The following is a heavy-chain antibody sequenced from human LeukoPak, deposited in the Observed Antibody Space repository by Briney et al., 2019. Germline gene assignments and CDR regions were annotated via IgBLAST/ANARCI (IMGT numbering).Heavy chain of an antibody. CDR2: INHSGST. CDR1: GGSFSGYY. V-gene: IGHV4-34*01. Sequence: PSETLSLTCAVYGGSFSGYYWSWIRQPPGKGLEWIGEINHSGSTNYNPSLKSRVTISVDTSKNQFSLKLSSVTAADTAVYYCARYYDSSGYYPSKAFDIWGQGTMVTVSS. J-gene: IGHJ3*02. D-gene: IGHD3-22*01. CDR3: ARYYDSSGYYPSKAFDI.